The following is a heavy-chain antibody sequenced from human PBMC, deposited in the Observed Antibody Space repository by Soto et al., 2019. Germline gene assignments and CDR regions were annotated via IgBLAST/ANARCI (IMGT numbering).Heavy chain of an antibody. D-gene: IGHD6-6*01. J-gene: IGHJ3*02. CDR3: ARGLATLPVFAFDI. CDR1: GFSLSTSGVG. Sequence: QGTLKESGPTLVKPTQTLTLTCSFSGFSLSTSGVGVGWIRQSPGKALEWLALIYWSGDEHYRPSLKSRLSITKDTTKKHVVLIRTDMDPVDTATYYCARGLATLPVFAFDIWGQGTMVTVSS. V-gene: IGHV2-5*01. CDR2: IYWSGDE.